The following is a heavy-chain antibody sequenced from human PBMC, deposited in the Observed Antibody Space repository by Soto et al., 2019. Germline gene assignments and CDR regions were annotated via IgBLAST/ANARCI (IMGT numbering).Heavy chain of an antibody. D-gene: IGHD6-19*01. CDR2: VSSTSNYI. V-gene: IGHV3-21*01. CDR3: ARSGGWYFFDY. J-gene: IGHJ4*02. CDR1: GFTFSSYS. Sequence: LRLSCAASGFTFSSYSVNWVRQAPGKGLEWVSSVSSTSNYIYYADSVKGRFTISRDNAKNSLYLQISGLRAEDTAVYYCARSGGWYFFDYWGRGTLVTVS.